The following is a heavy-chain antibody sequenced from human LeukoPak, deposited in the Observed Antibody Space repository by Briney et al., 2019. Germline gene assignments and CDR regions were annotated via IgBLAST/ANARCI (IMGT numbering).Heavy chain of an antibody. D-gene: IGHD3-9*01. CDR2: MNPNSGNT. Sequence: ASVKVSCKASGYTFTSYDINWVRQATGQGLEWMGWMNPNSGNTGYAQKFPGRVTKTRNTSISTAYMELSSLRSEDTAVYYCARVALLRYFDGCMDVWGKGTTVTVSS. CDR1: GYTFTSYD. V-gene: IGHV1-8*01. CDR3: ARVALLRYFDGCMDV. J-gene: IGHJ6*03.